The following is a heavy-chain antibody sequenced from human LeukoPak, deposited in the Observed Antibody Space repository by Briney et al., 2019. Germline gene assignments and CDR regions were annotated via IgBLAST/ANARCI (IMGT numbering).Heavy chain of an antibody. CDR3: ARVWYYDSGTYSDLYYYYYMDV. V-gene: IGHV4-38-2*02. CDR1: GYSISSGYY. D-gene: IGHD3-10*01. CDR2: IFYSGST. J-gene: IGHJ6*03. Sequence: SETLSLTCTVSGYSISSGYYWGWIRQPPGKGLEWIGNIFYSGSTYYSPSLKSRVSISADTSKYQFSLRLTSVTAADTAVYYCARVWYYDSGTYSDLYYYYYMDVWGKGTTVTVSS.